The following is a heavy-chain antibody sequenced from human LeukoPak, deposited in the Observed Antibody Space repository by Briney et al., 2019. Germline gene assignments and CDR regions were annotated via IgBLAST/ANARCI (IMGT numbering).Heavy chain of an antibody. CDR3: AKDLWSSNYFNY. D-gene: IGHD3-10*01. Sequence: GGSLRLSCAASGFTFSSYAMSWVRQAPGKGLEWVAVISYDGSNKYYADSVKGRFTISRDNSKNTLYLQMNSLRAEDTAVYYCAKDLWSSNYFNYWGQGTLVTVSS. V-gene: IGHV3-30*18. CDR2: ISYDGSNK. CDR1: GFTFSSYA. J-gene: IGHJ4*02.